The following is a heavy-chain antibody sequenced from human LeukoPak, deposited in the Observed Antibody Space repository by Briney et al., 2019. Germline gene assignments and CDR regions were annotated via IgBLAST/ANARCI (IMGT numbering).Heavy chain of an antibody. Sequence: GASLRLSCAASGFTFSNAWMSWVRQAPGKGLEWVGRIKSKTDGGTTDYAAPVKGRFTISRDDSKNTLYLQMNSLKTEDTAVYYCTTRDSSSWYEAFDIWGQGTMVTVSS. D-gene: IGHD6-13*01. CDR2: IKSKTDGGTT. CDR1: GFTFSNAW. V-gene: IGHV3-15*01. J-gene: IGHJ3*02. CDR3: TTRDSSSWYEAFDI.